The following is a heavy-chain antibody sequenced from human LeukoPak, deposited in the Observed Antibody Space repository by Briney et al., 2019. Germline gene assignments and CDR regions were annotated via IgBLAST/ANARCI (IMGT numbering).Heavy chain of an antibody. CDR3: ARVLGPWTGFDP. Sequence: GASVKVSCKAYGYTFTGYYMHWVRQAPGQGLEWMGWINPNSGGTNYAQKFQGRVTMTRDTSISTAYMELSRLRSDDTAVYYCARVLGPWTGFDPWGQGTLVTVSS. CDR2: INPNSGGT. J-gene: IGHJ5*02. V-gene: IGHV1-2*02. CDR1: GYTFTGYY. D-gene: IGHD3/OR15-3a*01.